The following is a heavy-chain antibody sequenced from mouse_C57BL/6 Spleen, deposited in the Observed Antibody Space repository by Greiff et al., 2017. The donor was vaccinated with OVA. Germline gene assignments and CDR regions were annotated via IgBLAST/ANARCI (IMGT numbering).Heavy chain of an antibody. CDR3: ARGGRITTLYYYAMDY. V-gene: IGHV1-39*01. D-gene: IGHD2-4*01. Sequence: VQLKQSGPELVKPGASVKISCKACGYSFTDYNMNWVKQSNGKSLEWIGVINPNYGTTSYNQKFKGKATLTVDQSSSTAYMQLNSLTSEDSAVYYCARGGRITTLYYYAMDYWGQGTSVTVSS. J-gene: IGHJ4*01. CDR1: GYSFTDYN. CDR2: INPNYGTT.